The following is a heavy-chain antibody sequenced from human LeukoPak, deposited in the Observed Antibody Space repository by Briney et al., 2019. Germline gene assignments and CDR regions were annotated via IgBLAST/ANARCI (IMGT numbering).Heavy chain of an antibody. CDR2: TYYRSAWYY. CDR1: GDSVSSNTAI. CDR3: AREWTDLGVRLGWFDS. V-gene: IGHV6-1*01. D-gene: IGHD3/OR15-3a*01. J-gene: IGHJ5*01. Sequence: SQTLSLTCDISGDSVSSNTAIWNWIRQSPSRGLEWLGRTYYRSAWYYDYAPSVKSRITINPDTSKNQFSLQLHSVTPEDTAVYYCAREWTDLGVRLGWFDSWGQGTLVTVSS.